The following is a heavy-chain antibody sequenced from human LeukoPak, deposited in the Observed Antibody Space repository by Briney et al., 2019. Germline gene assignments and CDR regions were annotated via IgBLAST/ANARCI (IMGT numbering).Heavy chain of an antibody. CDR2: ISYDGSNK. CDR3: ARDLYYYVF. V-gene: IGHV3-30-3*01. J-gene: IGHJ4*02. Sequence: GGSLRLSCAASGFTFSSYAMHWVRQAPGKGLEWVAVISYDGSNKYYADSVKGRFTISRDNSKNTLYLQMNGLRAEDTAVYYCARDLYYYVFWGQGNLVTVSS. D-gene: IGHD3-10*02. CDR1: GFTFSSYA.